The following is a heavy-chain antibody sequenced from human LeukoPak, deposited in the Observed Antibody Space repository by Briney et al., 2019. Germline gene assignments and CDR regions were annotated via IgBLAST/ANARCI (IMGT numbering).Heavy chain of an antibody. CDR2: IYPGDSDT. Sequence: GESLKISCKGSGYSFTSYWIGWVRQMPGKGLEWMGIIYPGDSDTRYSPSFQGQVTISADKSISTAYLQWSSLKASDTAMYYCARTDFWSGYYPTYYDILTGYFDYWGQGTLVTVSS. V-gene: IGHV5-51*01. CDR3: ARTDFWSGYYPTYYDILTGYFDY. D-gene: IGHD3-9*01. J-gene: IGHJ4*02. CDR1: GYSFTSYW.